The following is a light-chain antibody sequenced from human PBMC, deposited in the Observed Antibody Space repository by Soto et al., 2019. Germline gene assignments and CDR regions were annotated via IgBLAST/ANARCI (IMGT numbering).Light chain of an antibody. V-gene: IGLV1-44*01. Sequence: QAVVTQPPSASGTPGQRVIISCSGSSSNIGTNTVNWYQQLPGAAPKLLIHSTGQRPSGVPDRFSGSKSGTSASLAISGLQSEDEANYYCATWDDSLNGRVFGGGTKVTVL. CDR2: STG. J-gene: IGLJ3*02. CDR1: SSNIGTNT. CDR3: ATWDDSLNGRV.